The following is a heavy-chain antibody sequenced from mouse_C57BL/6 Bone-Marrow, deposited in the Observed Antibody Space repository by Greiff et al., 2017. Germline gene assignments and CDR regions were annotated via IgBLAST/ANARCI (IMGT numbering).Heavy chain of an antibody. CDR2: IDPANGNT. Sequence: VQLQQSVAELVRPGASVKLSCTASGFNIKNTYMPWVQQRPEQGLEWIGRIDPANGNTKYAPKFQGKATITADTTSNTAYLQLSSLTSEDTALYYCASYYYGSSWGQGTLVTVSA. CDR1: GFNIKNTY. V-gene: IGHV14-3*01. J-gene: IGHJ3*01. D-gene: IGHD1-1*01. CDR3: ASYYYGSS.